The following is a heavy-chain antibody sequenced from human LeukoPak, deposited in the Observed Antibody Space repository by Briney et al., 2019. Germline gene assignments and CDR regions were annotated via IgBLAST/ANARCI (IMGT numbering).Heavy chain of an antibody. V-gene: IGHV3-30*02. J-gene: IGHJ4*02. CDR2: IRYDGSNK. Sequence: PGGSLRLSCAASGFTSSSYGMHWVRQAPGKGLEWVSFIRYDGSNKYYADSVKGRFTISRDNSKNTLYLQMNSLRAEDTAVYYCAKGPRGYSYGYGGDYWGQGTLVTVSS. CDR3: AKGPRGYSYGYGGDY. D-gene: IGHD5-18*01. CDR1: GFTSSSYG.